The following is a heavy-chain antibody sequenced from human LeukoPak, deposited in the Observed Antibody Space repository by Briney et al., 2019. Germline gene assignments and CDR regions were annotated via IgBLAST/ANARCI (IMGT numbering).Heavy chain of an antibody. D-gene: IGHD6-19*01. CDR3: ASQESSGWYVY. V-gene: IGHV3-30*03. CDR2: ISYDGSNK. CDR1: GFTFSSYG. J-gene: IGHJ4*02. Sequence: PGGSLRLSCAGSGFTFSSYGMHWVRQAPGKGLEWVAVISYDGSNKYYADSVKGRFTISRDNSKNTLYLQMNSLRAEDTAVYYCASQESSGWYVYWGQGTLVTVSS.